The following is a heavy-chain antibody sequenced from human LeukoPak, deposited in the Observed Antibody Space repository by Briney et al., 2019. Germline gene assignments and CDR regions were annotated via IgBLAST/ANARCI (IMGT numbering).Heavy chain of an antibody. J-gene: IGHJ4*02. Sequence: GGSLRLSCAASEFTFSSYGMSWVRQAPGRGLEWVSTISSSGASTYYADSVKGRFTVSRDNSKNTLYLQMNSQRAEDTAVYYCAKLANAASDFDYWGQGTLVTVSS. V-gene: IGHV3-23*01. CDR2: ISSSGAST. CDR3: AKLANAASDFDY. CDR1: EFTFSSYG. D-gene: IGHD2-21*01.